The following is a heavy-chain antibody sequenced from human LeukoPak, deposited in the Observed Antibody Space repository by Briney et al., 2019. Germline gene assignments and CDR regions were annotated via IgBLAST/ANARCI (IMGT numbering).Heavy chain of an antibody. Sequence: GGSLRLSCAASGFTFSDYYMSWIRQAPGKGLEWVSYISSSGSTIYYADSVKGRFTISRDNARNSLYLQMNSLRAEDTAVYYCAKPIAITMIVVVIVKNWGQGTLVTVSS. CDR1: GFTFSDYY. CDR2: ISSSGSTI. J-gene: IGHJ4*02. D-gene: IGHD3-22*01. V-gene: IGHV3-11*01. CDR3: AKPIAITMIVVVIVKN.